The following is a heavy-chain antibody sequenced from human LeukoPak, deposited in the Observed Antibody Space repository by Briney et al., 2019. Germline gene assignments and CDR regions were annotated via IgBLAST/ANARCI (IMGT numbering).Heavy chain of an antibody. D-gene: IGHD4-23*01. Sequence: PSETLSLTCTVSGGSISSGDYHWSWIRQPPGKGLEWIGYIYYSGSTYYNPSLKSRVTISVDTSKNQFSLKLSSVTAADTAVYYCAREGYYGGNYGYWGQGTLVTVSS. J-gene: IGHJ4*02. CDR1: GGSISSGDYH. V-gene: IGHV4-30-4*08. CDR3: AREGYYGGNYGY. CDR2: IYYSGST.